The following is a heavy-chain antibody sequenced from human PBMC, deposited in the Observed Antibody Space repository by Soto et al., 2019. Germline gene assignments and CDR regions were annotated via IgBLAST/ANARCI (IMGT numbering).Heavy chain of an antibody. CDR3: AREGSAGWSEN. D-gene: IGHD6-19*01. Sequence: QVQLQESGPGLVKPSETLSLTCTVSGGSISSDYWSWIRQPPVKGLEWIGNIYYSGSTNYNPSRTSRVSESVDKSKNQFSRRLSSLTAADTAVYCCAREGSAGWSENWCRGTLVTVSS. J-gene: IGHJ4*01. V-gene: IGHV4-59*01. CDR1: GGSISSDY. CDR2: IYYSGST.